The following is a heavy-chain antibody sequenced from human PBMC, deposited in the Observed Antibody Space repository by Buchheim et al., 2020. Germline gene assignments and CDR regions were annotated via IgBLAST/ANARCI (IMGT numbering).Heavy chain of an antibody. V-gene: IGHV3-30-3*01. CDR1: GFTFSSYA. D-gene: IGHD6-13*01. CDR2: ISYDGSNK. J-gene: IGHJ4*02. CDR3: ARVTYSSSSYYFDY. Sequence: QVQLVESGGGVVQPGRSLRLSCAASGFTFSSYAMHWVRQAPGKGLEWVAVISYDGSNKYYADSVKGRFTISRDNSKNPLYLQMNSLRAEDTAVYYCARVTYSSSSYYFDYWGQGTL.